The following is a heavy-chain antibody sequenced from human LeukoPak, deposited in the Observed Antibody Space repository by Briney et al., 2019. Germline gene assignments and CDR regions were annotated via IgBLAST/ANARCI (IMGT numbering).Heavy chain of an antibody. J-gene: IGHJ5*02. D-gene: IGHD4-11*01. CDR2: INPNSGGT. Sequence: GASVKVSCKASGYTFTGYYMHWVRQAPGQGLEWMGWINPNSGGTNYAQKFQGRATMTRDTSISTAYMELSRLRSDDTAVYYCASYSNYGESWFDPWGQGTLVTVPS. CDR3: ASYSNYGESWFDP. CDR1: GYTFTGYY. V-gene: IGHV1-2*02.